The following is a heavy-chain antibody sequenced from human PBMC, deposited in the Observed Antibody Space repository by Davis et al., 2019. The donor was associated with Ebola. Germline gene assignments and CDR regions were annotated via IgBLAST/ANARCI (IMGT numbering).Heavy chain of an antibody. CDR2: IWYDGSNK. D-gene: IGHD4-23*01. CDR3: ARDQGATVAKYYFDY. Sequence: PAGSLTLSCAASGLTFSSYCMHCVRPAPGKGLEWVSVIWYDGSNKYYADSVKGRFTISRDNSKNTLYLQMNSLRTEETAVYYCARDQGATVAKYYFDYWGQGTLVTVSS. CDR1: GLTFSSYC. J-gene: IGHJ4*02. V-gene: IGHV3-33*01.